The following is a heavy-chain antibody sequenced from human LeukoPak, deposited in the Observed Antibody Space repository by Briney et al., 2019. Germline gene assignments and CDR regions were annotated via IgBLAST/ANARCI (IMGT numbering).Heavy chain of an antibody. CDR2: INHYGST. CDR3: ARGATAGSELGYYYYYMDV. J-gene: IGHJ6*03. V-gene: IGHV4-34*01. Sequence: SETLSLTCAVYGGSFSDYFWSWIRQPPGKGLEWIGEINHYGSTNYNPSLKSRVTISVDTSKNQFSLKLSSVTAADTAVYYCARGATAGSELGYYYYYMDVWGKGTTVTVSS. D-gene: IGHD7-27*01. CDR1: GGSFSDYF.